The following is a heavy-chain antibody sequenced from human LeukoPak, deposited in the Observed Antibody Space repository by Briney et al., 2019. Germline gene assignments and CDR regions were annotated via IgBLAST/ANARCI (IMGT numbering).Heavy chain of an antibody. CDR3: ARAFTFNWFDP. CDR1: GGSISSSYYY. D-gene: IGHD3-16*01. CDR2: IYSSGST. V-gene: IGHV4-39*01. J-gene: IGHJ5*02. Sequence: PSETLSLTCTVSGGSISSSYYYWGWIRQPPGKGLEWIGSIYSSGSTYYNPSLKSRVTISVDTSKNQFSLKLTSVTAADTAVYYCARAFTFNWFDPWGQGTLVTVSS.